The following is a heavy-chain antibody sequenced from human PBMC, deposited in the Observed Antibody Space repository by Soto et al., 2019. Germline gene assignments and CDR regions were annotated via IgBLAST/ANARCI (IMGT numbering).Heavy chain of an antibody. Sequence: ASVKVSCKASGYTFTSYAMHWVRQAPGQRLEWMGWINAGNGNTKYSQKFQGRVTITRDTSASTAYMELSSLRSEDTAVYYCARGGSLYWYFDLWGRGSLVTVAS. CDR1: GYTFTSYA. V-gene: IGHV1-3*01. D-gene: IGHD1-26*01. CDR2: INAGNGNT. CDR3: ARGGSLYWYFDL. J-gene: IGHJ2*01.